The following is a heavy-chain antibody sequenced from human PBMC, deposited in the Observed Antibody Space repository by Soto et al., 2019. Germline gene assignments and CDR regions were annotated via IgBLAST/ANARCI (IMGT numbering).Heavy chain of an antibody. V-gene: IGHV4-34*01. D-gene: IGHD1-1*01. CDR1: GGSFSGYY. CDR3: ARGLSAGTLLYYFDY. Sequence: QVQLQQWGAGLLKPSETLSLTCAVYGGSFSGYYWSWIRQPPGKGLEWIGEINHSGSTNYNPSLKSRVTISVDTSKNQFALKLSSVTAADTAVYYCARGLSAGTLLYYFDYWGQGTLVTVSS. CDR2: INHSGST. J-gene: IGHJ4*02.